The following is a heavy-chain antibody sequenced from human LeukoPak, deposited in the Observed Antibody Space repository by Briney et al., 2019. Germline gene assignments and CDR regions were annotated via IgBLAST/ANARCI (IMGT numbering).Heavy chain of an antibody. J-gene: IGHJ4*02. D-gene: IGHD4-11*01. CDR2: INPNSGGT. Sequence: GASVKVSCKASGYTFTGYYIHWVRQAPGQGLECMGWINPNSGGTNYAQKFQGRVTMTRDTSISTAYMELSRLTSDDTAVYYCARDAIVRDYSNSDYWGQGTLVTVSS. CDR3: ARDAIVRDYSNSDY. CDR1: GYTFTGYY. V-gene: IGHV1-2*02.